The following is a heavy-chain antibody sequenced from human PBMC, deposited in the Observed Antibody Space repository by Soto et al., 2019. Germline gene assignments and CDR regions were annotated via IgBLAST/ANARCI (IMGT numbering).Heavy chain of an antibody. V-gene: IGHV3-23*01. CDR1: GFTFSSYA. Sequence: PGESLKISCAASGFTFSSYAMSWVRQAPGKGLEWASAISGSGGSTYYADSVKGRFTISRDNSKNTLYLQMNSLRAEDTAVYYCAKDLPAREGRGSYFDYWGQGTLVTVSS. D-gene: IGHD1-26*01. CDR2: ISGSGGST. J-gene: IGHJ4*02. CDR3: AKDLPAREGRGSYFDY.